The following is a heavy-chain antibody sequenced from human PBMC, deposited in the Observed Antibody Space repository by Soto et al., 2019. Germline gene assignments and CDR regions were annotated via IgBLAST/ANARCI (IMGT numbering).Heavy chain of an antibody. D-gene: IGHD1-7*01. CDR3: ARGPRGITGTTSDY. V-gene: IGHV4-34*01. J-gene: IGHJ4*02. Sequence: QVQLQQWGAGLLKPSETLSLTCAVYGGSFSGYYWSWIRQPPGKGLEWIGEINHSGSTNFNPSLKGRVPISVDTSKNQFSLKLRSVTAADTAVYYCARGPRGITGTTSDYWGQGTLVTVSS. CDR2: INHSGST. CDR1: GGSFSGYY.